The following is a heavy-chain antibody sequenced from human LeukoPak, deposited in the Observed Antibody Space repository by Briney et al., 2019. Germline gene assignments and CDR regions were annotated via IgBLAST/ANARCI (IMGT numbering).Heavy chain of an antibody. D-gene: IGHD2-2*01. V-gene: IGHV3-30*02. CDR1: GFTFSSYG. CDR3: ANLGGVVVPAAINNWFDP. J-gene: IGHJ5*02. CDR2: IRYDGSNK. Sequence: PAGSLRLSCAASGFTFSSYGMHWVRQAPGKGLEWVAFIRYDGSNKYYADSVKGRFTISRANYTNKLYLQMNSLRADDTAVYYCANLGGVVVPAAINNWFDPWGQGTLVTVSS.